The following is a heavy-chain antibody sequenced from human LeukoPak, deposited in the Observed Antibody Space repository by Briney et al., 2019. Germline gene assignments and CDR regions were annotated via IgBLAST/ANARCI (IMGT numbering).Heavy chain of an antibody. D-gene: IGHD1-26*01. J-gene: IGHJ3*02. CDR3: ARDSARSYAFDI. CDR2: ISSSSSYI. CDR1: GFTFSSYS. V-gene: IGHV3-21*01. Sequence: GGSLRLSCAASGFTFSSYSMNWVRQAPGKGLEWVSSISSSSSYIYYADSVKGRFTISGDNAKNSLYLQMNSLRAEDTAVYYCARDSARSYAFDIWGQGTMVTVSS.